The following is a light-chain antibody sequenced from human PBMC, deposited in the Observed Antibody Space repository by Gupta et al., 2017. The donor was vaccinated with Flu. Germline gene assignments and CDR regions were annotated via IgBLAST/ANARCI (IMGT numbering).Light chain of an antibody. Sequence: QPALTQPASVSGSPGQSITISCSGTHSDVGGYQFVTWYQHHPGRAPKLLIYEVTKRPSEISDRFSGSKSGNTASLTISGLQPEDEADYFCSSYTDANTWVFGSGSRVTVL. CDR1: HSDVGGYQF. CDR3: SSYTDANTWV. J-gene: IGLJ1*01. CDR2: EVT. V-gene: IGLV2-14*01.